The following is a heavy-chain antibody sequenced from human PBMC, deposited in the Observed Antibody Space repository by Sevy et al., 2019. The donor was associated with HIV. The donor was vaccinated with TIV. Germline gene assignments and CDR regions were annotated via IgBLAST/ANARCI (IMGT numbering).Heavy chain of an antibody. CDR1: GFTFRSYG. J-gene: IGHJ4*03. Sequence: GGYLRLSCAASGFTFRSYGMHCVRQAPGKGLEWVAFIRYDGTTKYYADSVKGRFTISRDNSKNTLYLQMNSLRPEGTPVYYCAKGLGMLQRALLSEDLWGQGTQVVVSS. CDR2: IRYDGTTK. D-gene: IGHD3-16*01. V-gene: IGHV3-30*02. CDR3: AKGLGMLQRALLSEDL.